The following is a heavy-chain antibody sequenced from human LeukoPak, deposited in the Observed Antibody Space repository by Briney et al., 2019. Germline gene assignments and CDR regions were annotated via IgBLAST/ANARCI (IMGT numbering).Heavy chain of an antibody. Sequence: PGGSLRLSCAASGFTFRSYGMHWVRQAPGKGLEWVAVIWYDGSNKYYADSVKGRFTTSRDNSKNTLYLQVNSLRAEDTAVYSCAREAVTTPSFDYWGQGTLVTVSS. V-gene: IGHV3-33*01. CDR2: IWYDGSNK. D-gene: IGHD4-17*01. CDR1: GFTFRSYG. CDR3: AREAVTTPSFDY. J-gene: IGHJ4*02.